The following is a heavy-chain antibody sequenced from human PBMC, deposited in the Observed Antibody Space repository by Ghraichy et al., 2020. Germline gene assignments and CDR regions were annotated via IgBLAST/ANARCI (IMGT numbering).Heavy chain of an antibody. CDR1: GFAFSSYT. CDR3: AKDPQVTTVLN. CDR2: ISSSGGST. J-gene: IGHJ4*02. D-gene: IGHD4-11*01. V-gene: IGHV3-23*01. Sequence: LSLTCAASGFAFSSYTMIWVRQTPGKGLEWVSSISSSGGSTYYADSVKGRFTISRDNSKNTLYLQMNSLRAEDTALYYCAKDPQVTTVLNWGQGTLVTVSS.